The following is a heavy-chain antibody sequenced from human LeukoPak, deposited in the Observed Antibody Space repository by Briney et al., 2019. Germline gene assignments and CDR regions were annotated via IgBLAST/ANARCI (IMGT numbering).Heavy chain of an antibody. CDR2: IYYSGST. J-gene: IGHJ6*03. CDR3: ARDLRQKLWFGESTYYYYMDV. Sequence: SETLSLTCTVSGGSISSDNYCWGWIRQPPGKGLAWIGSIYYSGSTYYNPSLKSRVTISVDTSKNQFSLKLSSVTAADTAVYYCARDLRQKLWFGESTYYYYMDVWGKGTTVTISS. CDR1: GGSISSDNYC. V-gene: IGHV4-39*07. D-gene: IGHD3-10*01.